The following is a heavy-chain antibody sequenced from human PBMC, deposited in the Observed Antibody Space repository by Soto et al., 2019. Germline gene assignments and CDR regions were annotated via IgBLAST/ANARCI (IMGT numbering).Heavy chain of an antibody. CDR1: GFLVNSAY. Sequence: EVQLVESGGGLIPPGGSLRLSCAASGFLVNSAYMTWVRQAPGKGLEWLSMINSDGSTLYAESVKGRFTISRDNSKIRLDLQMYSLRAEDTAMYYCARSGYSFAWGYWGQGTLVIVTS. V-gene: IGHV3-53*01. D-gene: IGHD5-18*01. J-gene: IGHJ4*02. CDR3: ARSGYSFAWGY. CDR2: INSDGST.